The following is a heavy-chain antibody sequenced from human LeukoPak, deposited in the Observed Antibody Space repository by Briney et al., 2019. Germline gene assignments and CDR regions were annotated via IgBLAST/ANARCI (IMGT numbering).Heavy chain of an antibody. Sequence: GASVKVSCKASGYTFTSYGISWVRQAPGQGLEWMGWVSAYNGNTNYAQKLQGRVTMTTDTSTSTAYMELRSLRSDDTAVYYCARSPRLGVVTPFDYWGQGTLVTVSS. CDR2: VSAYNGNT. V-gene: IGHV1-18*01. D-gene: IGHD3-3*01. CDR3: ARSPRLGVVTPFDY. CDR1: GYTFTSYG. J-gene: IGHJ4*02.